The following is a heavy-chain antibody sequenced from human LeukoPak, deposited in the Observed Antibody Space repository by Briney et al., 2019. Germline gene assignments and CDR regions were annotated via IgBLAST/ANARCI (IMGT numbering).Heavy chain of an antibody. J-gene: IGHJ4*02. D-gene: IGHD3-3*01. Sequence: PSETLSLTCTVSGGSFSSSDYYWGWIRQPPGKGLEWIGSIYYSGTTYYNPSLKSRVTISVDTSKNQFSLKLSSVTAADTAVYYCARGGGNYDFWSGYYTRLFDYWGQGTLVTVSS. CDR1: GGSFSSSDYY. CDR2: IYYSGTT. CDR3: ARGGGNYDFWSGYYTRLFDY. V-gene: IGHV4-39*07.